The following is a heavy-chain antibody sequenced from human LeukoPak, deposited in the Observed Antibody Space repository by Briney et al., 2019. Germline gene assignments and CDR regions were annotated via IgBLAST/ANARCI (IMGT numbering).Heavy chain of an antibody. CDR1: GFSLSAYN. Sequence: GGSLRLSCEGSGFSLSAYNMNWVRQAPGKGLESVSYISSSSATIFYADSVKGRFTISRDNAKNSLYLQMNSLRPEDTAVYYCARDPPPVNEGGGYWGQGTLVTVSS. J-gene: IGHJ4*02. CDR3: ARDPPPVNEGGGY. D-gene: IGHD1-1*01. CDR2: ISSSSATI. V-gene: IGHV3-48*01.